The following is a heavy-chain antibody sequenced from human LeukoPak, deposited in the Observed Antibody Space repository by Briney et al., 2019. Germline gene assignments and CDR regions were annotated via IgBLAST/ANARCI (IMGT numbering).Heavy chain of an antibody. CDR3: AKGAFEQWLVQVIPFDY. CDR2: INGGGTST. V-gene: IGHV3-23*01. J-gene: IGHJ4*02. Sequence: GGSLRLSCAASGFTFTSYAMSWVRQAPGKGLQWVSVINGGGTSTDYAGSVKGRFTISRDNSKNTLYLQMNSLRAEDTAIYYCAKGAFEQWLVQVIPFDYWGQGTLVTVSS. D-gene: IGHD6-19*01. CDR1: GFTFTSYA.